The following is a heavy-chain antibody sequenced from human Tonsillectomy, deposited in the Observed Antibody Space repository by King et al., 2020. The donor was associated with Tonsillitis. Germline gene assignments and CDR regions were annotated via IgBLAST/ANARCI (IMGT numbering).Heavy chain of an antibody. CDR2: MNPNSGNT. CDR1: GYTFTIYD. V-gene: IGHV1-8*02. CDR3: ARESRELWFGELLVYGGESGREFDY. D-gene: IGHD3-10*01. Sequence: QLVQSGAEVKKPGASVKVSCKASGYTFTIYDINWVRQATGQGLEWMGWMNPNSGNTGYAQKFQGRVTMTRNTSISTAYMELSSLRSEDTAVYFCARESRELWFGELLVYGGESGREFDYWGQGTLVTVSS. J-gene: IGHJ4*02.